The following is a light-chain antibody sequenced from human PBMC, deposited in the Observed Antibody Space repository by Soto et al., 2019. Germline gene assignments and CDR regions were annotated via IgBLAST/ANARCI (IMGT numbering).Light chain of an antibody. CDR2: EVS. Sequence: QSALTQPASVSGSPGQSITISCTGTSGDVGGYYYVSWYQHHPGKAPKLMIYEVSNRPSGVSNRFSGSKSGNTASLTISGLQAEDEADYYCSSYTSSSTQVFGTGTKLTVL. J-gene: IGLJ1*01. V-gene: IGLV2-14*01. CDR1: SGDVGGYYY. CDR3: SSYTSSSTQV.